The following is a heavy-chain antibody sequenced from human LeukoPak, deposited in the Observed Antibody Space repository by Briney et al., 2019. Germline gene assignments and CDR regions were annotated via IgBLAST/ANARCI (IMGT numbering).Heavy chain of an antibody. V-gene: IGHV6-1*01. D-gene: IGHD3-9*01. CDR3: AREASGDYDILAGYGYFAY. CDR1: GDSVSSNSAA. Sequence: SQTLSLTCAISGDSVSSNSAAWNWTRQSPSGGLEWLGRTYYRSKWYNDYAVSVKSRITIKPDTSKNQFSLQLNSVTPEDTAVYYCAREASGDYDILAGYGYFAYWGQGTLVTVSS. J-gene: IGHJ4*02. CDR2: TYYRSKWYN.